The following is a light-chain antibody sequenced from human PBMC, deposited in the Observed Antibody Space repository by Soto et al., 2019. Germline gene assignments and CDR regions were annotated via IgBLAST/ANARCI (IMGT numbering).Light chain of an antibody. V-gene: IGLV2-14*01. CDR2: EVS. CDR3: SSYTSRSTRVV. CDR1: SSDVGGYNY. Sequence: QSVLTQPASVSGSPGQSITISCTGTSSDVGGYNYVSWYQQHPGKVPRLMIYEVSNRPSGVSNRFSGSKSGNTASLTISGLQPEDEADYYCSSYTSRSTRVVFGGGTKVTVL. J-gene: IGLJ2*01.